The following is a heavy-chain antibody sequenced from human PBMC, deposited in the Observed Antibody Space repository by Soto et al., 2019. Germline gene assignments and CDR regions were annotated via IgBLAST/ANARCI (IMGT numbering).Heavy chain of an antibody. J-gene: IGHJ6*02. V-gene: IGHV4-59*01. D-gene: IGHD3-22*01. CDR3: ARAYYYDSSGYIRTYYYYGMYV. CDR2: IYYSGST. Sequence: SETLSLTCTVSGGSISSYYWSWIRQPPGKGLEWIGYIYYSGSTNYNPSLKSRVTISVDTSKNQFSLKLSSVTAADTAVYYCARAYYYDSSGYIRTYYYYGMYVWGQGTTVTVSS. CDR1: GGSISSYY.